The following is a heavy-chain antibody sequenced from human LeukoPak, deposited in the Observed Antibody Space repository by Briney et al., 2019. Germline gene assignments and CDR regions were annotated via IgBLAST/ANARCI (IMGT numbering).Heavy chain of an antibody. CDR3: ARDSGPVWSPHQFVAFDI. CDR2: IKQDGSEK. D-gene: IGHD3-10*01. J-gene: IGHJ3*02. Sequence: GGSLRLSCAASGFTFSSYWMSWVRQAPGKGLEWVANIKQDGSEKYYVDSVKGRFTISRDNAKNSLYLQMNSLRAEDTAVYYCARDSGPVWSPHQFVAFDIWGQGTMVTVSS. V-gene: IGHV3-7*01. CDR1: GFTFSSYW.